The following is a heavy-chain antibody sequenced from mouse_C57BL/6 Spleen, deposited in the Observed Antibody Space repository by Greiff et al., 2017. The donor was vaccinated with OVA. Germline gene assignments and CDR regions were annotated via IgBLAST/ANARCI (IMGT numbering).Heavy chain of an antibody. V-gene: IGHV5-9-1*02. CDR3: TRGITTVVATGDYYFDY. Sequence: EVKLVESGEGLVKPGGSLKLSCAASGFTFSSYAMSWVRQTPEKRLEWVAYISSGGDYIYYADTVKGRFTISRDNARNTLYLQMSSLKSEDTAMYYCTRGITTVVATGDYYFDYWGQGTTLTVSS. CDR2: ISSGGDYI. D-gene: IGHD1-1*01. CDR1: GFTFSSYA. J-gene: IGHJ2*01.